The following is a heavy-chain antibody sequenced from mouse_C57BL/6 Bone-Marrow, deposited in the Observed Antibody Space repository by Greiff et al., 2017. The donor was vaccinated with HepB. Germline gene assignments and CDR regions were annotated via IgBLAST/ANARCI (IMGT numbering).Heavy chain of an antibody. J-gene: IGHJ3*01. Sequence: QVQLQQSGAELVRPGASVTLSCKASGYTFTDYEMHWVKQTPVHGLEWIGAIDPETGGTAYNQKFKGKAILTADKSSSTAYMELRSLTSEDSAVYYCTRSRFITTAGFAYWGQGTLVTVSA. V-gene: IGHV1-15*01. D-gene: IGHD1-1*01. CDR1: GYTFTDYE. CDR2: IDPETGGT. CDR3: TRSRFITTAGFAY.